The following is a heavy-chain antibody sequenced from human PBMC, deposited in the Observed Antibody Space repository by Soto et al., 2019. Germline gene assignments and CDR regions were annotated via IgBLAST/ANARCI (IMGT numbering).Heavy chain of an antibody. CDR3: AKEGEHGSGWANFDY. J-gene: IGHJ4*02. V-gene: IGHV3-23*01. D-gene: IGHD6-19*01. Sequence: EVQLLESGGGLVQPGGSLRLSCAASGFTFSSYAMSWVRQAPGKGLEWVSAISGSGVSTYYADSVKGRFTISRDNSKTALYRQMNSLRAEDTAVYYCAKEGEHGSGWANFDYWGQGTLVTVSS. CDR2: ISGSGVST. CDR1: GFTFSSYA.